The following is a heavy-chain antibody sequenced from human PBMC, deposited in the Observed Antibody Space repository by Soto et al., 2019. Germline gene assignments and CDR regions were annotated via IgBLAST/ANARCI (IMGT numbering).Heavy chain of an antibody. D-gene: IGHD6-13*01. CDR3: ARWRAAGRYNWFDP. V-gene: IGHV3-53*01. CDR2: IYSGGST. Sequence: PRLSCAASGFTVSSNYMSWVRQAPGKGLEWVSVIYSGGSTYYADSVKGRFTISRDNSKNTLYLQMNSLRAEDTAVYYCARWRAAGRYNWFDPWGQGTLVTVSS. CDR1: GFTVSSNY. J-gene: IGHJ5*02.